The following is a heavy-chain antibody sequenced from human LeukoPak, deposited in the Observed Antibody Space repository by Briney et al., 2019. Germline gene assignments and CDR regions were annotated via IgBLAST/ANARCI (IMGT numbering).Heavy chain of an antibody. V-gene: IGHV1-46*01. CDR1: RYTFTSYY. D-gene: IGHD5-24*01. J-gene: IGHJ4*02. CDR3: AILYLEMATIFDY. CDR2: INPSGGST. Sequence: ASVKVSCKASRYTFTSYYMHWVRQAPGQGLEWMGIINPSGGSTSYAQKFQGRVTMTRDTSTSTVYMELSSLRSEDTAVYYCAILYLEMATIFDYWGQGTLVTVSS.